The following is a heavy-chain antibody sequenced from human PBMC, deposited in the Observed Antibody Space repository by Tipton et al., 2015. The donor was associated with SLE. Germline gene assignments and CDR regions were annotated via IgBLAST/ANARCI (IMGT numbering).Heavy chain of an antibody. CDR1: GFTFHNYW. Sequence: GSLRLSCAASGFTFHNYWLPWVGQAPGKGLAWVSRLSTDGSVTTYADSVKGRLTISRDNAKKTLYLQMRSLRVEDTGIYYCARAPTISVAGTTDPFGMDVWGPVTRVTVSS. CDR2: LSTDGSVT. J-gene: IGHJ6*02. V-gene: IGHV3-74*01. CDR3: ARAPTISVAGTTDPFGMDV. D-gene: IGHD6-19*01.